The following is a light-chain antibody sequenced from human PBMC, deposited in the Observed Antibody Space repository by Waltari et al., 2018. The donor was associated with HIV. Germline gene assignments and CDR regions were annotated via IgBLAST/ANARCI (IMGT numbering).Light chain of an antibody. CDR1: SSDVGRYNY. CDR2: DVS. Sequence: QSALTHPASVSGSPGQSIPLSCTGASSDVGRYNYVSWYQHHPGKAPKLIIYDVSNRPSGVSNRFSGSKSGTTASLTISGLQAEDEADYYCSSYTSSRTVVFGGGTKLTVL. CDR3: SSYTSSRTVV. V-gene: IGLV2-14*03. J-gene: IGLJ2*01.